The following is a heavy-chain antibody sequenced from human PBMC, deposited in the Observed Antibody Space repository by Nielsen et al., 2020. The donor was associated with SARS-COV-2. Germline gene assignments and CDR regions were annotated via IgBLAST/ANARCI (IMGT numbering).Heavy chain of an antibody. Sequence: GGSLRLSCAASGFTVSSNYMSWVRQAPGKGLEWVSVICSGGSTYYADSVKGRFTISRDNSKNTLYLQMNSLRAEDTAVYYCARERVIAAAGYYYYYYGMDVWGQGTTVTVSS. CDR3: ARERVIAAAGYYYYYYGMDV. J-gene: IGHJ6*02. CDR1: GFTVSSNY. D-gene: IGHD6-13*01. CDR2: ICSGGST. V-gene: IGHV3-53*01.